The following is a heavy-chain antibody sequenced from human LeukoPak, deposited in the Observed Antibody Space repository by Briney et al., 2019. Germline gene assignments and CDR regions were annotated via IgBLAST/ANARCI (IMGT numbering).Heavy chain of an antibody. Sequence: GESLRLSCEASGSTFSNYAMSWVRQAPGKGLEWVSSISGSSDNTNYADSVKGRFTISRDNSKNILYLQMNSLTAEDTAVYWCAKDPINWGSIYFDCWGQGTLVTVSS. CDR2: ISGSSDNT. D-gene: IGHD7-27*01. CDR3: AKDPINWGSIYFDC. CDR1: GSTFSNYA. V-gene: IGHV3-23*01. J-gene: IGHJ4*02.